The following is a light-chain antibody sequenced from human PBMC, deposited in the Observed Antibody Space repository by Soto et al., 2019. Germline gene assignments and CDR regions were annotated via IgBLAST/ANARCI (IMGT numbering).Light chain of an antibody. J-gene: IGKJ4*01. CDR1: QSLNIN. Sequence: EIVMTQSPATLSVSPGDRATFSCRASQSLNINLAWYHQKPGQAPRLLIYAASTRATGVPARFSGSGSGTEFTLTISSLQSEDVAVYYCHQYNKWPLTFGGGTKVEIK. CDR2: AAS. V-gene: IGKV3-15*01. CDR3: HQYNKWPLT.